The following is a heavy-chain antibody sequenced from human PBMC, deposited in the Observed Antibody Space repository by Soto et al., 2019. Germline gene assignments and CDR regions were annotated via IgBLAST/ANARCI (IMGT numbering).Heavy chain of an antibody. V-gene: IGHV4-34*01. Sequence: QVQLQQWGAGLLKPSETLSLTCAVYGGSFSGYYWSWIRQPPGKGLEWIGEINHSGSTNYNPSLRRRVTISVATSKHQFSRKLSSVTAADTAVYYCARDGYYYGSGSYGWFDPWGQGTLVTVSS. CDR1: GGSFSGYY. CDR3: ARDGYYYGSGSYGWFDP. D-gene: IGHD3-10*01. J-gene: IGHJ5*02. CDR2: INHSGST.